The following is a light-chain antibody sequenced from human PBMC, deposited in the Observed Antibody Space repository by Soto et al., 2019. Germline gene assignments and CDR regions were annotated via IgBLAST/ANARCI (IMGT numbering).Light chain of an antibody. CDR3: SSHGGNSPYV. CDR2: EVN. V-gene: IGLV2-8*01. J-gene: IGLJ1*01. CDR1: TSDIGGYNY. Sequence: QSVLTQPPSASGSPGQSVAISCTGTTSDIGGYNYVSWYQQHPGKAPKLMIYEVNKRPSGVPDRSSGSKSGNTASLTVSGLQAEDEADYYCSSHGGNSPYVFGTGTKVTVL.